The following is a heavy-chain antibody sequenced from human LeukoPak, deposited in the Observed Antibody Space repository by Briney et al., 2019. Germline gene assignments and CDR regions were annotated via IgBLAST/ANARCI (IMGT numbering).Heavy chain of an antibody. CDR1: GITFSWSW. D-gene: IGHD2-15*01. CDR2: IKVDGSEK. CDR3: ARDRGGRTGLDD. Sequence: GGSLRLSCAASGITFSWSWMSWVRQAPGKGLEWVAFIKVDGSEKYYVDSVKGRFTISRDNAKNSLYLQMNSLRAEDTAVYYCARDRGGRTGLDDWGQGTLVTVSS. V-gene: IGHV3-7*04. J-gene: IGHJ4*02.